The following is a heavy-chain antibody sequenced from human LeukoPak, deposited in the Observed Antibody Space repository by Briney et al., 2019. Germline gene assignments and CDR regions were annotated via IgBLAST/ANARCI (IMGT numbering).Heavy chain of an antibody. Sequence: GGSLRLSCTASGFTFSNYAMTWVRQAPGKGLEWLPVISGSGGSTYHADSVKGRFTISRDNSKNTLFLQMNSLRAEDTAIYYCTKKTSYYDSSGALDYWGQGTLVTVSS. CDR2: ISGSGGST. D-gene: IGHD3-22*01. J-gene: IGHJ4*02. CDR1: GFTFSNYA. V-gene: IGHV3-23*01. CDR3: TKKTSYYDSSGALDY.